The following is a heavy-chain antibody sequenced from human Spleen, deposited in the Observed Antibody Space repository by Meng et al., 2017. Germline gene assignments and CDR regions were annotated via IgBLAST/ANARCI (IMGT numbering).Heavy chain of an antibody. V-gene: IGHV4-30-4*01. Sequence: QVQLQESGPGLVKPSQTLSLTCSVSGGSISSGDSYWSWIRQPPGKGLEWIGYIYYSGSTYYNPSLKSRVTISVDTSKNQFSLKLSSVTAADTAVYYCARARGTIFDFDYWGQGTLVTVSS. D-gene: IGHD3-9*01. J-gene: IGHJ4*02. CDR3: ARARGTIFDFDY. CDR1: GGSISSGDSY. CDR2: IYYSGST.